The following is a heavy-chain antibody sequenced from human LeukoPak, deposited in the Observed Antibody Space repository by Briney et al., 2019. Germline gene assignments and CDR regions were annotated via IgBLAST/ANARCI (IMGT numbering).Heavy chain of an antibody. D-gene: IGHD2-15*01. V-gene: IGHV3-30-3*01. Sequence: GGSLRLSCAVSGFTVSSYAMHWVRQAPGKGLEWVAVISYDGSNKYYADSVKGRFTISRDNSKNTLYLQMNSLRAEDTAVYYCARDTDIVVVVAAHDWGQGTLVTVSS. CDR3: ARDTDIVVVVAAHD. CDR1: GFTVSSYA. J-gene: IGHJ4*02. CDR2: ISYDGSNK.